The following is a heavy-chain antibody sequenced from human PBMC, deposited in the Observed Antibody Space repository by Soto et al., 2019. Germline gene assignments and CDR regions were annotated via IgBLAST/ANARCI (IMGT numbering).Heavy chain of an antibody. D-gene: IGHD2-15*01. J-gene: IGHJ4*02. CDR1: DGSVSSGSYY. CDR3: ARYSVAFFDS. V-gene: IGHV4-61*01. Sequence: QVQLQESGPGLVKPSETLSLTCTVSDGSVSSGSYYWRWIRQPPGKGLEWIGYIYSSGSTLYNPSLKSRVIISVDTSMNQFSLKLSSVSAADTAVYYCARYSVAFFDSLGQGTLVTVSS. CDR2: IYSSGST.